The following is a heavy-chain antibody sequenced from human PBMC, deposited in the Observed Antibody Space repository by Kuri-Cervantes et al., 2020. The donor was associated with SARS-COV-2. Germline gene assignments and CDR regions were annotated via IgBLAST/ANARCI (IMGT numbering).Heavy chain of an antibody. CDR2: ITPLNGNT. D-gene: IGHD6-19*01. V-gene: IGHV1-45*02. J-gene: IGHJ3*02. CDR3: ARAVAGTGAFDI. CDR1: GYTFTYRY. Sequence: SVKVSCKASGYTFTYRYLHWVRQAPGQALECMGWITPLNGNTNYAQKFQDRVTITRDRSMSTAYLELSSLRSEDKAMYYCARAVAGTGAFDIWGQGTMVTVSS.